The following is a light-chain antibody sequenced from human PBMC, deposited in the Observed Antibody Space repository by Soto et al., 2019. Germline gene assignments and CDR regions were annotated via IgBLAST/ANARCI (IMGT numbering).Light chain of an antibody. J-gene: IGKJ3*01. CDR2: GAS. CDR3: QQYNNWPPFT. Sequence: EIVMTQSPATRSVSPGERATLSCRASQSVYNKLAWYQQKPGQAPRLLIYGASTRATGIPARFSGSGSGTEVTLTISSLQSEDFAVYYCQQYNNWPPFTFGHGTKWDI. CDR1: QSVYNK. V-gene: IGKV3-15*01.